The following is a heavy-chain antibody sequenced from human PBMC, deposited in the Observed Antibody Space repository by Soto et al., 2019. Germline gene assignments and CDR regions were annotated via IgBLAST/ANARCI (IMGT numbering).Heavy chain of an antibody. D-gene: IGHD5-18*01. V-gene: IGHV3-30-3*01. CDR3: AREGGTAMVRYYYYYYGMDV. CDR1: VFTFSSYA. Sequence: PGWSLRLSCASSVFTFSSYAMHWVRQAPGKGLEWVAVISYDGSNKYYADSVKGRFTISRDNSKNTLYLQMNSLRAEDTAVYYCAREGGTAMVRYYYYYYGMDVWGQGTTVTVSS. CDR2: ISYDGSNK. J-gene: IGHJ6*02.